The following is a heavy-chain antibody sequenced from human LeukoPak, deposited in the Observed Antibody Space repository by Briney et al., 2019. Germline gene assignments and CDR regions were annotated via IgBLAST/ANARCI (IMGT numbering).Heavy chain of an antibody. D-gene: IGHD2-2*01. CDR3: ARLFSTSSHYFDY. V-gene: IGHV4-59*08. J-gene: IGHJ4*02. CDR1: GGSVSSYY. Sequence: PSETLSLTCTVSGGSVSSYYWSWIRQPPGKGLEWVGYIYYSGSTNYNPSLKSRVTISVDTSKNQFSLKLSSVTAADTAVYYCARLFSTSSHYFDYWGQGTLVTVSS. CDR2: IYYSGST.